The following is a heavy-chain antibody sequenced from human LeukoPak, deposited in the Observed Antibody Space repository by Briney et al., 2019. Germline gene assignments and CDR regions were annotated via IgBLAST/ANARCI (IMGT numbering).Heavy chain of an antibody. Sequence: PSETLSLTCAVYGGSFSGYYWSWIRQPPGKGLEWIGEINHSGSTNYNPSLKSRGTISVDTSKNQFSLKLSSVTAADTAVYYCARREGGVIINWGQGTLVTVSS. D-gene: IGHD3-10*01. J-gene: IGHJ4*02. V-gene: IGHV4-34*01. CDR2: INHSGST. CDR3: ARREGGVIIN. CDR1: GGSFSGYY.